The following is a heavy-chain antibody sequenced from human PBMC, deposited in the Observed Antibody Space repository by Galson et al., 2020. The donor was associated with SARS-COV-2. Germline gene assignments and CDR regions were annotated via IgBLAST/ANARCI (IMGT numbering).Heavy chain of an antibody. CDR3: ARGSVGYCGIGCYYYYGMDV. CDR1: GGSFSGYY. CDR2: TNHSGST. V-gene: IGHV4-34*01. Sequence: SETLSLTCAVYGGSFSGYYWSWIRQPPGKGLEWIGETNHSGSTNYNPSLKSRVTISVDTSKNQFSLKLSSVTAADTAVYYCARGSVGYCGIGCYYYYGMDVWGQGTTVTVSS. J-gene: IGHJ6*02. D-gene: IGHD2-15*01.